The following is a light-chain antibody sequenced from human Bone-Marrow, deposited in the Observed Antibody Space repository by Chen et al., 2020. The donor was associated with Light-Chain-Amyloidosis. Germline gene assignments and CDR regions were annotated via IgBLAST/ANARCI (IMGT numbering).Light chain of an antibody. Sequence: SYVLTQPSSVSVAPGQTATIACGGNNIGSTSVHWYQQTPGQAPLLVVYDDSDRPSGIPVRLSGSNSGNTATLTTSRVEAGDEADYYCQVWDRSSDRPVFGGGTKLTAL. V-gene: IGLV3-21*02. J-gene: IGLJ3*02. CDR2: DDS. CDR1: NIGSTS. CDR3: QVWDRSSDRPV.